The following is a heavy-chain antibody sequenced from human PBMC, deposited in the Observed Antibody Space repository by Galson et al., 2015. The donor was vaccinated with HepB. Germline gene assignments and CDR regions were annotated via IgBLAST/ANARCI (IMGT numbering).Heavy chain of an antibody. CDR1: GFSLSTSGVG. CDR2: IYWDDDK. J-gene: IGHJ4*02. CDR3: ARYFEGATIIDY. D-gene: IGHD5-12*01. Sequence: PALVKPTQTLTLTCTFSGFSLSTSGVGVGWIRQPPGKALEWLALIYWDDDKRYSPSLKSSLTITKDTSKNQVVLTMTNMDPVDTATYYCARYFEGATIIDYWGQGTLVTVSS. V-gene: IGHV2-5*02.